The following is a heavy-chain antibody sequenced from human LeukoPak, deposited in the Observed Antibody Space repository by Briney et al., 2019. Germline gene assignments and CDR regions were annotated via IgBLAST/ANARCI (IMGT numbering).Heavy chain of an antibody. Sequence: GGSLRLSCAASGFTFEDYAMHWVRQAPGKGLEWVSGISWNSGSIGYADSVKGRFTISRDNAKNSLYLQMNSLRAEDTALYYCAKGDHYSSSWYYFDYWGQGTLVTVSS. CDR2: ISWNSGSI. V-gene: IGHV3-9*01. J-gene: IGHJ4*02. D-gene: IGHD6-13*01. CDR3: AKGDHYSSSWYYFDY. CDR1: GFTFEDYA.